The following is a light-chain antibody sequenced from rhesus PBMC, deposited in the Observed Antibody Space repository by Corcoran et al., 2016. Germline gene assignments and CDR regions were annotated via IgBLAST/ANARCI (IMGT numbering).Light chain of an antibody. J-gene: IGKJ3*01. CDR2: AAS. CDR1: QNIYSN. V-gene: IGKV1S12*01. Sequence: DIQMTQSPSALSASVGDRVTISCRARQNIYSNLAWYQQKPGKAPKLLIYAASSLQTGIPSRLSGSGSGTAFTLTIRSLQPEDSAAYYCQHYYDNPFTFGPGTKLDIK. CDR3: QHYYDNPFT.